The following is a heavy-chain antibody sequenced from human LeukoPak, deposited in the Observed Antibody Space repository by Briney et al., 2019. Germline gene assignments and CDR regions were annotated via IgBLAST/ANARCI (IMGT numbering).Heavy chain of an antibody. CDR2: SYSGGSS. V-gene: IGHV3-53*01. J-gene: IGHJ3*02. CDR3: ARILGTTDAFDI. CDR1: GFTINNNY. Sequence: PGGSLRLSCAASGFTINNNYMTWVRQAPGKGLEWVSVSYSGGSSYYTDSVKGRLTMSRDSSKNTVNLQMNILTVEDTAVYYCARILGTTDAFDIWGQGTMVTVSS. D-gene: IGHD2/OR15-2a*01.